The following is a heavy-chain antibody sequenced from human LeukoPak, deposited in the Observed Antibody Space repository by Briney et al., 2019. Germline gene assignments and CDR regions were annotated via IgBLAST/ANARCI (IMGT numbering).Heavy chain of an antibody. CDR3: ATPFLTPTFDI. Sequence: GGSLRLSCAASGFTVSSNYMSWVRQAPGKGLEWVSVIYSGGSTYYADSVKGRFTISRDNSKNTLYLQMNSLRAEDTAVYYCATPFLTPTFDIWGQGTMVTVSS. D-gene: IGHD1-14*01. CDR1: GFTVSSNY. CDR2: IYSGGST. J-gene: IGHJ3*02. V-gene: IGHV3-66*01.